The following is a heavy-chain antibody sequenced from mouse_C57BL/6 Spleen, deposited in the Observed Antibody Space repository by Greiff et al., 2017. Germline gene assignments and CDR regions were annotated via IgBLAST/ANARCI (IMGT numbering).Heavy chain of an antibody. J-gene: IGHJ3*01. CDR3: ARADDYTWFAY. V-gene: IGHV3-1*01. D-gene: IGHD2-4*01. CDR1: GYSITSGHD. Sequence: EVKLQESGPGMVKPSQSLSLTCTVTGYSITSGHDWHWIRHFPGNKLEWMGYISYSGSTNYNPSLKSRISITHDTSKNHFFLKLNSVTTEDTATYYCARADDYTWFAYWGQGTLVTVSA. CDR2: ISYSGST.